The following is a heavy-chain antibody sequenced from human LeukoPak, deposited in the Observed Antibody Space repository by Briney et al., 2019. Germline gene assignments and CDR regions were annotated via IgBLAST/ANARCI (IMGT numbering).Heavy chain of an antibody. CDR1: GASVRSHF. J-gene: IGHJ3*01. CDR3: AKDVSGTYYAFDV. CDR2: VSNKGST. V-gene: IGHV4-59*02. D-gene: IGHD1-26*01. Sequence: PTETLSLTCGVPGASVRSHFWSWIRQTPGMGLEWIGYVSNKGSTAYNPSLRSRVTISLDAPKNEVSLNVRSVSAADTAVYYCAKDVSGTYYAFDVWGQGRTV.